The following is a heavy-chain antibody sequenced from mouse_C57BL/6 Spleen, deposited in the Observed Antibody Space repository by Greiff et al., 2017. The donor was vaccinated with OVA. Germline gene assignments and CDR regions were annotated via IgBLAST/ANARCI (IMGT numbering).Heavy chain of an antibody. CDR1: GYTFTDYY. CDR2: INPNNGGT. Sequence: EVQLQQSGPELVKPGASVKISCKASGYTFTDYYMNWVKQSHGKSLEWIGDINPNNGGTSYNQKFKGKATLTVDKSSSTAYMELRSLTSEDSAVYYCARSTMIRSYAMDYWGQGTSVTVSS. D-gene: IGHD2-4*01. CDR3: ARSTMIRSYAMDY. J-gene: IGHJ4*01. V-gene: IGHV1-26*01.